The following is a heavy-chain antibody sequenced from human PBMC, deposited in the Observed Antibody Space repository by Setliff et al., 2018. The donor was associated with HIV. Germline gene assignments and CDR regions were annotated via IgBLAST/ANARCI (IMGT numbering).Heavy chain of an antibody. CDR3: ARFGDIFAYYNYYYLDV. Sequence: TGGSLRLSCVAAGFTFDTYWLSWVRQAPGKGLEWVANIKEDGSEKYYVDSVKGRFTISRDNTMNSLYLQMNSLRAEDTAVYYCARFGDIFAYYNYYYLDVWGKGTTVTVSS. CDR1: GFTFDTYW. J-gene: IGHJ6*03. D-gene: IGHD3-10*01. CDR2: IKEDGSEK. V-gene: IGHV3-7*03.